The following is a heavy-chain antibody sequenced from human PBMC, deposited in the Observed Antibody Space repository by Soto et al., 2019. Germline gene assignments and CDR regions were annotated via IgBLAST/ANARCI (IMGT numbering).Heavy chain of an antibody. D-gene: IGHD1-20*01. CDR1: GYTFSSHG. CDR2: ISTWDDDT. CDR3: VGEYTFRREGCFDP. V-gene: IGHV1-18*01. J-gene: IGHJ5*02. Sequence: QVQLVQSGVEVKKPGASVKVSCKPSGYTFSSHGLSWVRQAPGQGLEWLGWISTWDDDTNYAQKFQGRITMTTDSATSTGYMELRSLRPDDTAVYYCVGEYTFRREGCFDPWGQGTLVIVSS.